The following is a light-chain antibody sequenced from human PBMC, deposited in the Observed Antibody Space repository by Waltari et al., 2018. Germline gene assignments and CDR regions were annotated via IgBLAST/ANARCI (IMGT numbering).Light chain of an antibody. J-gene: IGKJ5*01. CDR2: DAS. Sequence: EVVLTQSPATLSLSPAERATLSSRASQNVIDFLAWYQQKDGRAPRLLIYDASQRATGIPARFSGSGSGTDFTLTISSLEPEDFALYYCQQHRNWPITFGQGTRLEIK. V-gene: IGKV3-11*01. CDR3: QQHRNWPIT. CDR1: QNVIDF.